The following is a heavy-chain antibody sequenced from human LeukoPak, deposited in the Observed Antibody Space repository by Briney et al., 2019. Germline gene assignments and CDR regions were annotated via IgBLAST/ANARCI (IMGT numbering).Heavy chain of an antibody. Sequence: GGSLRLSCAASGFTFSSYAMSWVRQAPGKGLEWVSAISGSGGSTYYADSVKGRFTISRDNSKNTLYLQMNSLRAEDTAVYYCAKDKYYESSGYPNWFDPWGQGTLVTVSS. CDR3: AKDKYYESSGYPNWFDP. D-gene: IGHD3-22*01. V-gene: IGHV3-23*01. CDR1: GFTFSSYA. CDR2: ISGSGGST. J-gene: IGHJ5*02.